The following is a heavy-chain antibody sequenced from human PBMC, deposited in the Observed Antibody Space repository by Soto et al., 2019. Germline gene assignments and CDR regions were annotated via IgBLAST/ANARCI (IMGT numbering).Heavy chain of an antibody. J-gene: IGHJ4*02. V-gene: IGHV1-2*04. CDR2: TNPNSGGT. D-gene: IGHD4-17*01. Sequence: GASVKVSCKASGYTFTGYYMHWVRQAPGQGLEWMGWTNPNSGGTNYAQKFQGWVTMTRDTSISTAYMELSRLRSDDTAVYYCARDDDYGDYELSYWGQGTLVTVSS. CDR1: GYTFTGYY. CDR3: ARDDDYGDYELSY.